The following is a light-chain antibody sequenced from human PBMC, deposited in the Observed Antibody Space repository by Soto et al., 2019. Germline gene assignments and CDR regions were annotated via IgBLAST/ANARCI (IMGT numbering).Light chain of an antibody. Sequence: QSVLTQPASVSGSPGQSITISCTGTSSDVGGYNYVSWYQQHPGKAPKLMIYDVSNRPSGGSNRFSGSKSGNTASLTISGLQAEYEADYYCSSYPSSSTRYVXGTGTKVTVL. CDR3: SSYPSSSTRYV. V-gene: IGLV2-14*01. CDR2: DVS. J-gene: IGLJ1*01. CDR1: SSDVGGYNY.